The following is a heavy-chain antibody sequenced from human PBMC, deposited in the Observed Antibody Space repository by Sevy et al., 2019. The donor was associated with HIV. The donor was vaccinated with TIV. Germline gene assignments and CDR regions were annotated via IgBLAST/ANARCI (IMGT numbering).Heavy chain of an antibody. D-gene: IGHD2-15*01. CDR2: IKSKGDNYAT. Sequence: GGSLRLSCAASGFSFRGSAVHWVRQTFGKGLEWVGRIKSKGDNYATLYSSSVKGRFTISRDDSTNTADLQMSSLHTEDTAIYCCKSLDLFVTGAKLRGRNQKTIDWWGQGSLVTVSS. V-gene: IGHV3-73*01. J-gene: IGHJ4*02. CDR1: GFSFRGSA. CDR3: KSLDLFVTGAKLRGRNQKTIDW.